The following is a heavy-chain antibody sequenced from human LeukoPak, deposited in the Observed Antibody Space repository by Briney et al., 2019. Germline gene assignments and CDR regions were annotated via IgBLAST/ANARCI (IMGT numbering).Heavy chain of an antibody. J-gene: IGHJ4*02. CDR2: IIPIFGTA. V-gene: IGHV1-69*05. CDR3: ARGYCSSTSCFPSPFDY. Sequence: SVKVSCKASGGTFSSYAISWVRQAPGQGLEWMGGIIPIFGTANYAQKFQGRVTITTDESTSTAYMELSSLRSEDTAVYYCARGYCSSTSCFPSPFDYWGQGTLVTVSS. D-gene: IGHD2-2*01. CDR1: GGTFSSYA.